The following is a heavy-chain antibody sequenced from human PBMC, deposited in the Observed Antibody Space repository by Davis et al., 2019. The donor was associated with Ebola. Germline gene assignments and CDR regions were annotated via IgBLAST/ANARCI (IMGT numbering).Heavy chain of an antibody. J-gene: IGHJ1*01. CDR2: IIPILGIA. Sequence: AASVKVSCKASGGTFSSYAISWVRQAPGQGLEWMGRIIPILGIANYAQKFQGRVTMTRNTSISTAYMELSSLRSEDTAVYYCARGPVVVAATRPGYFQHWGQGTLVTVSS. CDR3: ARGPVVVAATRPGYFQH. CDR1: GGTFSSYA. D-gene: IGHD2-15*01. V-gene: IGHV1-69*04.